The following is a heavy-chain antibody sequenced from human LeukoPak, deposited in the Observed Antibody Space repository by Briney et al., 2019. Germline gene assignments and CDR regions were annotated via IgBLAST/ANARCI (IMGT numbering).Heavy chain of an antibody. Sequence: SETLSLTCTVSGGSISSYYWSWIRQPAGKGLEWIGRIYTSGSTNYNPSLKSRVTMSVDTSKNQFSLKLSSVTAADTAVYYCARTGGVPAAMTFSYYYYMDVWGKGTTVTVSS. V-gene: IGHV4-4*07. CDR3: ARTGGVPAAMTFSYYYYMDV. J-gene: IGHJ6*03. CDR2: IYTSGST. CDR1: GGSISSYY. D-gene: IGHD2-2*01.